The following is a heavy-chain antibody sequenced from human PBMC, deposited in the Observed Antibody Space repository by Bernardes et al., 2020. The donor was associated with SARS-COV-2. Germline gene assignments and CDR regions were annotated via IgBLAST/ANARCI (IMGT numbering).Heavy chain of an antibody. V-gene: IGHV3-66*02. CDR2: IYSGGST. CDR3: ARDRGAAADY. D-gene: IGHD6-13*01. J-gene: IGHJ4*02. CDR1: GFTVSSNY. Sequence: VGSLILSCAASGFTVSSNYMSWVRQAPGKGLEWVSVIYSGGSTYYADSVKGRFTISRDNSKNTLYLQMNSLRAEDTAVYYCARDRGAAADYWGQGTLVTVSS.